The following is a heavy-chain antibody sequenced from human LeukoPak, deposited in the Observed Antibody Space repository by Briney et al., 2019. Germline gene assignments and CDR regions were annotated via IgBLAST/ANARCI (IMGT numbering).Heavy chain of an antibody. Sequence: ASVKVSRKASGGTFISYAISWVRQAPGQGLEWMGGIIPIFGTANYAQKFQGRVTITADESTSTAYMELSSLRSEDTAVYYCARDYGDYGYYYYGMDVWGQGTTVTVSS. CDR1: GGTFISYA. V-gene: IGHV1-69*13. J-gene: IGHJ6*02. D-gene: IGHD4-17*01. CDR3: ARDYGDYGYYYYGMDV. CDR2: IIPIFGTA.